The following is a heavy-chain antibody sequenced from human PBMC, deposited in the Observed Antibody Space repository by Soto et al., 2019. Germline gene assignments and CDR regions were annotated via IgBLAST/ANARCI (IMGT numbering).Heavy chain of an antibody. Sequence: RRLSCAASGFTFSYYAMSWVRQAPGKGLEWVSAISGSGGSTYYADSVKGRFTVSRDNSKNTLFLQMHSLRAEDTAVYYCAKVVWGGDAYNDCWGQGTVVTVSS. V-gene: IGHV3-23*01. CDR3: AKVVWGGDAYNDC. CDR2: ISGSGGST. J-gene: IGHJ4*02. D-gene: IGHD3-16*01. CDR1: GFTFSYYA.